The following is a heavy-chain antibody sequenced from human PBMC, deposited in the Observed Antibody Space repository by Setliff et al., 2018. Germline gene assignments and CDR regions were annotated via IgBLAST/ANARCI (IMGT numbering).Heavy chain of an antibody. CDR3: TRSSSYGMRYWFDS. Sequence: GASVKVSCKVSGGSFTGHNLHWVREAPGQGLEWMGWINPDSGDTHSPQKFQGRVTMTRDTSMSTVYMELTRLTSDDTAVYYCTRSSSYGMRYWFDSWGQGPLVTVSS. J-gene: IGHJ5*01. D-gene: IGHD2-2*01. V-gene: IGHV1-2*02. CDR1: GGSFTGHN. CDR2: INPDSGDT.